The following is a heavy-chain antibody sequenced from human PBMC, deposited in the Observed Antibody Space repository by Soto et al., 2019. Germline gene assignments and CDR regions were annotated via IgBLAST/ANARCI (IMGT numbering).Heavy chain of an antibody. CDR1: RGCFSGYY. CDR3: ARVRMGLGSSWRYYYYGMDL. D-gene: IGHD6-13*01. J-gene: IGHJ6*02. V-gene: IGHV4-34*01. CDR2: INPSGST. Sequence: SVTLSLTCAVGRGCFSGYYWSWIRQPPGKGLEWIGEINPSGSTNYNPSLKSRVTISVDTSKNQFSLKLSSVTAADTAVYYCARVRMGLGSSWRYYYYGMDLWGQGTTVTVSS.